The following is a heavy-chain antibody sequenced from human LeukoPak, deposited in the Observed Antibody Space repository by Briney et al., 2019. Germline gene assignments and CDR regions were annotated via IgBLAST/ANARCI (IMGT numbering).Heavy chain of an antibody. CDR3: ASGHHDITKIAVVMTSVSYYLDV. J-gene: IGHJ6*03. D-gene: IGHD3-22*01. CDR2: INASVST. Sequence: SETLCLTCAVYVGSFSGYHWTCIRQSPGKGVEWSGDINASVSTYYNPSLQSRLTISVDTSKNQLSLKLRSVTAATTAVYYCASGHHDITKIAVVMTSVSYYLDVWGKGTTVTVS. CDR1: VGSFSGYH. V-gene: IGHV4-34*01.